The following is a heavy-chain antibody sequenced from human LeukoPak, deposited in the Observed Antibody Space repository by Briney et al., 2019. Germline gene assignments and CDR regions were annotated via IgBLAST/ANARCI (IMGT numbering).Heavy chain of an antibody. D-gene: IGHD5-18*01. V-gene: IGHV4-30-4*01. Sequence: SETLSLTCTVSGGSISSGDYYWSWIRQPPGKGLEWIGYIYYSGSTYYNPSLKSRVTISVDTSKNQFSLKLSSVTAADTAVCYCARVQIVDTARFDYWGQGTLVTVSS. J-gene: IGHJ4*02. CDR1: GGSISSGDYY. CDR3: ARVQIVDTARFDY. CDR2: IYYSGST.